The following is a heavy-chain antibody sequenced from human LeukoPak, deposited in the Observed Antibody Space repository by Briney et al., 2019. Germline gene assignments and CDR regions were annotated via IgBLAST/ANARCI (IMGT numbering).Heavy chain of an antibody. CDR2: INPNSGGT. D-gene: IGHD3-10*01. V-gene: IGHV1-2*02. CDR1: GYTFTGYY. J-gene: IGHJ4*02. CDR3: ARDRGLWFGEFFDY. Sequence: ASVKVSCKASGYTFTGYYMHWVRQAPGQGLEWMGWINPNSGGTNYAQKFQGRVTMTRDTSLSTAYMELSRLRSDDTAVYYCARDRGLWFGEFFDYWGQGTLVTVSS.